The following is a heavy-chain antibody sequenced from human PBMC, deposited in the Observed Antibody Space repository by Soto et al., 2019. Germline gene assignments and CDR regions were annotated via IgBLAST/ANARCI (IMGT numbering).Heavy chain of an antibody. V-gene: IGHV3-21*01. CDR1: GFMFSSYN. J-gene: IGHJ5*01. CDR3: ARSAGYCTDTSCEKAWFPS. Sequence: PGGSLRFSCEGSGFMFSSYNMNLVRQAPGRGLECVSFISISSAYKYYEDAVEGRFTISTDNDKNSVYLQMNSLRAEEAGLYYCARSAGYCTDTSCEKAWFPSWAQGTWVTVS. CDR2: ISISSAYK. D-gene: IGHD2-8*02.